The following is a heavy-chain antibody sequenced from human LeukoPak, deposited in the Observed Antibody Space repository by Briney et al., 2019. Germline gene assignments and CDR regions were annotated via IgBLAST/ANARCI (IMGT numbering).Heavy chain of an antibody. V-gene: IGHV3-74*01. CDR2: IKSDGTTT. J-gene: IGHJ4*02. Sequence: GGSLRLSCTASGFTFSGYWMHWVRQVPGKGLVWVSYIKSDGTTTNYADSVKGRFTISRDNAKNTLYLQMNSLRVEDTAVYYCVRESGYTYGLWGQGSLVIVSS. D-gene: IGHD5-24*01. CDR3: VRESGYTYGL. CDR1: GFTFSGYW.